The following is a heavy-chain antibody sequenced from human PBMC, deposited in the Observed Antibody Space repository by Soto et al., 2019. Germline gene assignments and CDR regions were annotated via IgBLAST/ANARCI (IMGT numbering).Heavy chain of an antibody. CDR2: IYYSGST. J-gene: IGHJ6*02. CDR1: GGSISSGDYY. CDR3: AGQPTAGSYYDLGSYYYYYGMDV. V-gene: IGHV4-30-4*01. Sequence: SETLSLTCTVYGGSISSGDYYWNWIRQPTGKGQERIGHIYYSGSTYYKPSLKSRITISLDTSKNQFSLKLSSVTAADTAVYYCAGQPTAGSYYDLGSYYYYYGMDVWGQGTTVT. D-gene: IGHD3-10*01.